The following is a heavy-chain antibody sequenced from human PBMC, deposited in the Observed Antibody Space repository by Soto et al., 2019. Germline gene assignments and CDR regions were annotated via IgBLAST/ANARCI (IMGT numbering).Heavy chain of an antibody. D-gene: IGHD2-15*01. CDR3: ARGTATSAFSVLDV. CDR2: ISYDGDNK. V-gene: IGHV3-30-3*01. J-gene: IGHJ6*02. CDR1: GFTFSYHA. Sequence: QVQLVESGGGVVQPGRSLRLSCAASGFTFSYHALNWVRQAPGKGLEWVAVISYDGDNKYIAEAVKGRLTISRDNPKNTVALQLTRLRSEDTALYFCARGTATSAFSVLDVWGQGATVTVPS.